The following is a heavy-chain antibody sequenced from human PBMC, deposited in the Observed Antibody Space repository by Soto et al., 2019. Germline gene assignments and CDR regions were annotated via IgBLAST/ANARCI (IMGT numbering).Heavy chain of an antibody. D-gene: IGHD3-9*01. Sequence: QVPLVQSGAEVKKPGASVKVSCKASGYTFTSYRITWVRQAPGQGLEWMGRISAYNGNANYAQKLQGRVTMTTDTSTSTAYMELRSLRSDDTAVYYYARDARAYYDILTDSLELEYWGQGTLVTVSS. CDR2: ISAYNGNA. CDR1: GYTFTSYR. V-gene: IGHV1-18*01. CDR3: ARDARAYYDILTDSLELEY. J-gene: IGHJ4*02.